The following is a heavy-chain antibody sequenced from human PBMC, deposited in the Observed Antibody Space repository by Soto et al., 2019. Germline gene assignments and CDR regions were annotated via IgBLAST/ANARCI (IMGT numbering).Heavy chain of an antibody. J-gene: IGHJ5*02. V-gene: IGHV1-18*01. CDR1: GYTFTSYG. CDR3: ARDNHVWGSYRYGKNWFDP. Sequence: QVQLVQSGAEVKKPGASVKVSCKASGYTFTSYGISWVRQAPGQGLEWMGWISAYNGNTNYAQKLQGRVTMTTDTSTSTAYRELRSLRSDDTAVYYCARDNHVWGSYRYGKNWFDPWGQGTLVTVSS. CDR2: ISAYNGNT. D-gene: IGHD3-16*02.